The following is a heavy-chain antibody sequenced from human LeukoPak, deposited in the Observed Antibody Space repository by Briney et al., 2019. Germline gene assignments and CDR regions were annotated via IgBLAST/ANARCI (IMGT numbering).Heavy chain of an antibody. Sequence: GGSLRLSCAASGFTFSNFAMNWVRQAPGKGLEWVAFIRYDGSNECYADSVKGRFTISRDNSKNTLYLQMSSLRAEDTAAYYCAKETTVAGFYPYFDYWGQGTLVTVSS. V-gene: IGHV3-30*02. J-gene: IGHJ4*02. CDR2: IRYDGSNE. CDR1: GFTFSNFA. D-gene: IGHD6-19*01. CDR3: AKETTVAGFYPYFDY.